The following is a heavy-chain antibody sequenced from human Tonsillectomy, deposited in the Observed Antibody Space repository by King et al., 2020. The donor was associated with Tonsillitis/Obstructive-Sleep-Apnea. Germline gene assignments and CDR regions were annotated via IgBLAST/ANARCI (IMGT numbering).Heavy chain of an antibody. CDR3: ARERSYCSGGSCYSSGAIDI. D-gene: IGHD2-15*01. CDR1: GFTFSSYW. J-gene: IGHJ3*02. Sequence: VQLVESGGGLVQPGGSLRLSCAASGFTFSSYWMHWVRQAPGKGLVWVSRINSDWSSTTYADSVKGRFTISRDNAKNTLYLQMNSLRAEDTAVYYCARERSYCSGGSCYSSGAIDIWGQGTMVTVSS. V-gene: IGHV3-74*01. CDR2: INSDWSST.